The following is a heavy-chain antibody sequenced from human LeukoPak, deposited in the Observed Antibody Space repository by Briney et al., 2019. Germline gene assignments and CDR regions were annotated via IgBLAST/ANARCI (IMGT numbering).Heavy chain of an antibody. J-gene: IGHJ4*02. D-gene: IGHD3-16*02. CDR3: ARGGPGGGYHYYLDY. CDR1: GGSINSYY. V-gene: IGHV4-59*01. CDR2: ISYCGST. Sequence: SETLSLTCPVSGGSINSYYWSWIRQPPGKALEWIGFISYCGSTTYNPSLKSRVTISLDTSKNQFSLNLSSVTGADTAVYHCARGGPGGGYHYYLDYWGQGTLVTVSS.